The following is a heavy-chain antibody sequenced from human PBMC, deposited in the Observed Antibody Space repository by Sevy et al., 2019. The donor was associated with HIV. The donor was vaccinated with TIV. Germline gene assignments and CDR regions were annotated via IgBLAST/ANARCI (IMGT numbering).Heavy chain of an antibody. J-gene: IGHJ6*02. CDR2: INPNSGGT. V-gene: IGHV1-2*02. D-gene: IGHD2-2*01. Sequence: ASVKVSCKASGYTFTGYYMHWVRQAPGQGLEWMGWINPNSGGTNYAQKFQGRVTMTRDTSISTAYMELGRLRSDDTAVYYCAREGIVVVPAAIYYYYGMDVWGQGTTVTVSS. CDR1: GYTFTGYY. CDR3: AREGIVVVPAAIYYYYGMDV.